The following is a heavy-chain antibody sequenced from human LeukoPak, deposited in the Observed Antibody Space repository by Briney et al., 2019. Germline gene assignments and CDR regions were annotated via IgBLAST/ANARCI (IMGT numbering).Heavy chain of an antibody. J-gene: IGHJ4*02. CDR3: ARVNGRNYYFDY. V-gene: IGHV4-4*07. CDR2: ISGSGTI. D-gene: IGHD4-23*01. CDR1: GGSIHSY. Sequence: SETLSLTCTVSGGSIHSYWSWIRQPAGKGLEWIGRISGSGTITYNPALQSRLTISIDTSKNQFSLKLMSVTAADTAVYYCARVNGRNYYFDYWGQGTLVTVSS.